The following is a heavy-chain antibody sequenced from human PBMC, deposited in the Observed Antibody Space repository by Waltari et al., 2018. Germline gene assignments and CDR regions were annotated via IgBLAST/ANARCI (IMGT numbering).Heavy chain of an antibody. D-gene: IGHD3-3*01. Sequence: QLQLQESGPGLVKPSETLSLTCTVSGGSISSSSYYWGWLRQPPGKGLEWIGSSYYSGSTYYNPSLKSRVTISVDTSKNQFSLKLSSGTAADTAVYYCARRLRLLEWGKVGWFDPWGQGTLVTVSS. CDR3: ARRLRLLEWGKVGWFDP. CDR1: GGSISSSSYY. V-gene: IGHV4-39*01. CDR2: SYYSGST. J-gene: IGHJ5*02.